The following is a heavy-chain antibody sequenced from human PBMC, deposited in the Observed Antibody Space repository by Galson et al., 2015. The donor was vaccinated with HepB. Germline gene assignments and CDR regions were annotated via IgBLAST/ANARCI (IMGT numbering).Heavy chain of an antibody. J-gene: IGHJ4*02. V-gene: IGHV3-30*18. Sequence: SLRLSCAASGFTFSSYGMHWVRQAPGKGLEWVALISYDGNNKYYADSVKGRFTISRDDSKNTLYLHMNSLRAEDTAVYYCAKDRGYSYGPFDYWGQGTLVTVSS. CDR1: GFTFSSYG. CDR2: ISYDGNNK. D-gene: IGHD5-18*01. CDR3: AKDRGYSYGPFDY.